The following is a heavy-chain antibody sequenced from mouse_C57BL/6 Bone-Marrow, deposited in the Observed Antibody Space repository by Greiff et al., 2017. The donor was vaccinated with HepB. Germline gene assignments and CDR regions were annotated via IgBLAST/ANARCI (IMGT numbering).Heavy chain of an antibody. CDR3: ARHEMDY. Sequence: EVMLVESGGDLVKPGGSLKLSCAASGFTFSSYGMSWVRQTPDKRLEWVATISSGGSYTYYPDSVKGRFTISRDNAKNTLYLQMSSLKSEDTAMYYSARHEMDYWGQGTSVTVSS. J-gene: IGHJ4*01. CDR2: ISSGGSYT. V-gene: IGHV5-6*01. CDR1: GFTFSSYG.